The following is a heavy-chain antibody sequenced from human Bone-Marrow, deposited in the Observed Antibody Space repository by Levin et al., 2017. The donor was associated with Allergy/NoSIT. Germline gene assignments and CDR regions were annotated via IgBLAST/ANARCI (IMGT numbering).Heavy chain of an antibody. V-gene: IGHV3-7*01. CDR3: ARIYDSSGYYSGVGAFDI. Sequence: PGGSLRLSCAASVFTFDAYWMTWVRQAPGKGLEWVANIKLDGSTTYYVDSVKGRFTISRDNSKNSLYLHMNSLRVEDTAVYYCARIYDSSGYYSGVGAFDIWGQGTMVTVSS. J-gene: IGHJ3*02. CDR2: IKLDGSTT. CDR1: VFTFDAYW. D-gene: IGHD3-22*01.